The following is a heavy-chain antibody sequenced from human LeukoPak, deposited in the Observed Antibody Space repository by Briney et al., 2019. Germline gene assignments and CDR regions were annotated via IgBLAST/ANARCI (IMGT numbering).Heavy chain of an antibody. CDR1: GYTFTSYY. V-gene: IGHV1-46*01. D-gene: IGHD3-3*01. CDR3: ARAPRTIFGVVTPSSYGMDV. Sequence: ASVKVSCKASGYTFTSYYMHWVRQAPGQGLEWMGIINPSGGSTSYAQKFQGRVTMTRDTSTSTVYMELSSLRSEDTAVYYCARAPRTIFGVVTPSSYGMDVWGQGTTVTVSS. J-gene: IGHJ6*02. CDR2: INPSGGST.